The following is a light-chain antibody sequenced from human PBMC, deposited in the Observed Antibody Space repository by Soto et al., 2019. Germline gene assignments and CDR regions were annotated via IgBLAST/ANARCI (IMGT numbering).Light chain of an antibody. Sequence: EVVLTQSPAILSLSPGERATLSCRASQSVKSSLAWYQQKPGQPPRLLIYDASHRATGIPARFSGSGSGTDFTLTISSLEPEDVAVYFCQQRGNWPPVTFGGGTKVQI. V-gene: IGKV3-11*01. CDR3: QQRGNWPPVT. J-gene: IGKJ4*01. CDR1: QSVKSS. CDR2: DAS.